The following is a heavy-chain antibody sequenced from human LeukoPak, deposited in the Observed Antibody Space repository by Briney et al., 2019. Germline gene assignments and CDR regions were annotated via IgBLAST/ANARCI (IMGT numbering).Heavy chain of an antibody. CDR1: GFTFSNYW. D-gene: IGHD1-1*01. CDR3: AKRAGNPSYFDY. Sequence: PGGSLRLSCAASGFTFSNYWMHWVRQAPGKGLVWVSRINKDGSSTTYADSVKGRFTISRDNAKNTLYLQMNSLRAEDTAVYYCAKRAGNPSYFDYWGQGTLVTVSS. CDR2: INKDGSST. J-gene: IGHJ4*02. V-gene: IGHV3-74*01.